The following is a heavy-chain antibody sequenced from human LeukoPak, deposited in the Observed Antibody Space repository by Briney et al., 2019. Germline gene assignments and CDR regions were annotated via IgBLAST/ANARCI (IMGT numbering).Heavy chain of an antibody. CDR3: GKGRAVVGAAGPDH. CDR2: ISTGSGNK. V-gene: IGHV3-23*01. CDR1: GFTFSGFA. D-gene: IGHD2-15*01. J-gene: IGHJ4*02. Sequence: GGSLRLSCVGSGFTFSGFAMIWVRQAPGKGLEWVSSISTGSGNKYYADSVKGRFTISRDNSKNTLYLQMNSLRAEDTATYYCGKGRAVVGAAGPDHWGQGTLVTVSS.